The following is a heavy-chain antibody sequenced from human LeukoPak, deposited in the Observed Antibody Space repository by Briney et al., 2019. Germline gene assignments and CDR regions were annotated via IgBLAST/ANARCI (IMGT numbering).Heavy chain of an antibody. CDR3: ARRASRSGYDPDRYYYYYMDV. D-gene: IGHD5-12*01. CDR1: GFTFTSSA. V-gene: IGHV1-58*02. J-gene: IGHJ6*03. Sequence: SVKVSCKASGFTFTSSAMQWVRQARGQRLEWVGWIVVGSGNTNYAQKFQERVTITRDMSTSTAYMELSSLRSEDTAVYYCARRASRSGYDPDRYYYYYMDVWGKGTTVTISS. CDR2: IVVGSGNT.